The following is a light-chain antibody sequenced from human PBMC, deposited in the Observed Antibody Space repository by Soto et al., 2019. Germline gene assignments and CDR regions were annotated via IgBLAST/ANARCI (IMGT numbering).Light chain of an antibody. J-gene: IGKJ1*01. CDR1: QSVSSNY. Sequence: EIVLTQSPGTLSLSPGERATLSCRASQSVSSNYLAWYQQKPGQAPRLLIYGASNRATGIPDRFSGSGSGTDFTLTISRLQPEDFAVYYCQQYGSSGTFGQGTKGEIK. CDR3: QQYGSSGT. V-gene: IGKV3-20*01. CDR2: GAS.